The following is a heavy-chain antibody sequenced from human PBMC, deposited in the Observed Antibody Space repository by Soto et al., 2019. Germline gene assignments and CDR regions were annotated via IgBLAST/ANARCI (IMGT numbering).Heavy chain of an antibody. CDR2: INAGNANT. J-gene: IGHJ4*02. CDR3: ARSYGDYIFAY. D-gene: IGHD4-17*01. Sequence: QAQLVQSGAEVEKPGASVRLSCKASGYTFTTYAIHWVRQAPGQRLEWMGWINAGNANTEYSQKFQGRVSITRDTSSSTAFMELSSLRSEDTAVYYCARSYGDYIFAYWGQGTLVTVSS. CDR1: GYTFTTYA. V-gene: IGHV1-3*01.